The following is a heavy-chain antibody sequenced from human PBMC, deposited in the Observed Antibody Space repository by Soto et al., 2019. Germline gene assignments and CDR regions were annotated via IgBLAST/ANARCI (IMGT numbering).Heavy chain of an antibody. CDR2: IYYSGST. J-gene: IGHJ4*02. Sequence: SETLSLTCTVSGGSISSSSYYWGWIRQPPGKGLEWIGSIYYSGSTYYNPSLKSRVTISVDTSKNQFSLKLSSVTAADTAVYYCARHKPWLISFDYWGQGTLVTVSS. V-gene: IGHV4-39*01. CDR3: ARHKPWLISFDY. CDR1: GGSISSSSYY. D-gene: IGHD6-19*01.